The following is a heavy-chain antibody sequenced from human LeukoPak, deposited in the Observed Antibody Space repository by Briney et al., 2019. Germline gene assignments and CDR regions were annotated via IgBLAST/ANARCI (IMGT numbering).Heavy chain of an antibody. CDR2: INPSGGST. J-gene: IGHJ5*02. CDR1: GYTFTSYY. D-gene: IGHD6-19*01. V-gene: IGHV1-46*01. CDR3: VRDGRVAGTGENWFDP. Sequence: ASVKVSCKASGYTFTSYYMRWVRQAPGQGLEWMGIINPSGGSTSYAQKFQGRVTMTRDTSTSTVYMELSSLRSEDTAVYYCVRDGRVAGTGENWFDPWGQGTLVTVSS.